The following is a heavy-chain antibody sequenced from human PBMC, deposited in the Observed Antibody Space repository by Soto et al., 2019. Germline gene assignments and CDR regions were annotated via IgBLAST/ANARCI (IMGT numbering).Heavy chain of an antibody. J-gene: IGHJ6*03. Sequence: ASVKVSCKASGYTFTSYDINWVRQATGQGLEWMGWMNPNSGNTGYAQKFQGRVTMTRNTSISTAYMELSSLRSEDTAVYYCARNIVVVPAATRRNSGYYYYYMDVWGKGTTVTVSS. D-gene: IGHD2-2*01. CDR1: GYTFTSYD. CDR2: MNPNSGNT. CDR3: ARNIVVVPAATRRNSGYYYYYMDV. V-gene: IGHV1-8*01.